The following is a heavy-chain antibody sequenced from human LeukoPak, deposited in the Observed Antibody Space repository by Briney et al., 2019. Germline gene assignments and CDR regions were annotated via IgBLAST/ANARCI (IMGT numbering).Heavy chain of an antibody. CDR1: GFTFSSYW. V-gene: IGHV3-74*01. D-gene: IGHD3-10*01. Sequence: GGSLRLSCAASGFTFSSYWMHWVRQAPGKGLVWVSRINSDGSSTSYADSVKGRFTISRDNAKNTLYLQMNSLRAEDTAVYYCARGRNPFGSGSRIDYWGQGTLVTVSS. CDR2: INSDGSST. CDR3: ARGRNPFGSGSRIDY. J-gene: IGHJ4*02.